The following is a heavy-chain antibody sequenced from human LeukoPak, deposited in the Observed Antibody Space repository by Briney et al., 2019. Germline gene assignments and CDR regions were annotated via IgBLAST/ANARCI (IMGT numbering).Heavy chain of an antibody. D-gene: IGHD6-13*01. CDR2: ISYDGSEN. CDR1: GFTFSTYA. CDR3: AKDRYSSSWYYFDY. V-gene: IGHV3-30*04. J-gene: IGHJ4*02. Sequence: GGSLRLSCAASGFTFSTYAMTWFRQAPGKGLEWVAVISYDGSENYYADSVKGRFTIPRDKSKNTLYLQMNSLRAEDTAVYYCAKDRYSSSWYYFDYWGQGTLVTVSS.